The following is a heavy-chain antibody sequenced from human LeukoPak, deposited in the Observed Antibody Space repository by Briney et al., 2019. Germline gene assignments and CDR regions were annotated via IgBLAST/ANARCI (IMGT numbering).Heavy chain of an antibody. CDR3: AKDDPLELPFDY. V-gene: IGHV3-23*01. J-gene: IGHJ4*02. D-gene: IGHD1-7*01. Sequence: GGSLRLSCAASGFTFSSYAMSWVCQAPGKGLDGVSAISGSGGSTYYADSVKGRFTISRDNSKNTLYLQMNSLRAEDTAVYYCAKDDPLELPFDYWGQGTLVTVSS. CDR2: ISGSGGST. CDR1: GFTFSSYA.